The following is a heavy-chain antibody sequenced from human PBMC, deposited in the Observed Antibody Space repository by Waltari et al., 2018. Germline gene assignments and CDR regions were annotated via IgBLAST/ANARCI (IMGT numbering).Heavy chain of an antibody. J-gene: IGHJ6*02. CDR1: GGSFNGYY. D-gene: IGHD2-15*01. V-gene: IGHV4-34*02. CDR3: VRLEDCSGPGGNCYGGDPFALDV. Sequence: QVQLQQWGAGLLQPSETLSLTCAVNGGSFNGYYWGWIRQSPWKGLQWIGEINHAGNRNYNPSLKSRVTMLVDTSRSQFSLKMSSMTAADTALYYCVRLEDCSGPGGNCYGGDPFALDVWGQGTTVTVSS. CDR2: INHAGNR.